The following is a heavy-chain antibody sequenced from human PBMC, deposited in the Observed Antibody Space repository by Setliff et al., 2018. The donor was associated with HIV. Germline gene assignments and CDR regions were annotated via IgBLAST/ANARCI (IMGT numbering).Heavy chain of an antibody. J-gene: IGHJ3*02. D-gene: IGHD3-3*01. CDR1: GGSIRTGAYY. V-gene: IGHV4-39*02. CDR2: IYYDGRT. Sequence: SETLSLTCTVSGGSIRTGAYYWGWIRQPPGKGLEWIGSIYYDGRTFYKPSLKSRLTISVDTSKNHFSLSLRYVTAADTAVYYCARSFSGRYFWSGYYTGPDPKGENAFDIWGQGTMVTVSS. CDR3: ARSFSGRYFWSGYYTGPDPKGENAFDI.